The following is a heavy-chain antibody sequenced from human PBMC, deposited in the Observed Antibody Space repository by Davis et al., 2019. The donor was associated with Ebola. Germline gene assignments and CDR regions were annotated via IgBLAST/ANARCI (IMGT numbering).Heavy chain of an antibody. Sequence: ASVKVSCKASGYRFTTYYIYWVRQAPGQGLEWMGWINPNNGDTNYAQKFQGWVTLTRDTSINTAYMELNRLRSNDTAVYLCARDSRLRAGMDVWGQGTTVTVSS. D-gene: IGHD4-17*01. CDR2: INPNNGDT. CDR3: ARDSRLRAGMDV. CDR1: GYRFTTYY. J-gene: IGHJ6*02. V-gene: IGHV1-2*04.